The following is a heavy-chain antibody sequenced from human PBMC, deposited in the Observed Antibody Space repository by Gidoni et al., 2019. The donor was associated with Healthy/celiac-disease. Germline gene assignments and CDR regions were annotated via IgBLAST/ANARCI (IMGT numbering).Heavy chain of an antibody. CDR2: IYYSGST. CDR1: GGSISSYY. J-gene: IGHJ6*02. CDR3: ARHSIDWLPIQLGSMDV. D-gene: IGHD3-9*01. Sequence: QVQLQESGPGLVKPSATLSLTCTVSGGSISSYYWSWIRQPPGKGLEWIGYIYYSGSTNYNPSLKSRVTISVDTSKNQFSLKLSSVTAADTAVYYCARHSIDWLPIQLGSMDVWGQGTTVTVPS. V-gene: IGHV4-59*08.